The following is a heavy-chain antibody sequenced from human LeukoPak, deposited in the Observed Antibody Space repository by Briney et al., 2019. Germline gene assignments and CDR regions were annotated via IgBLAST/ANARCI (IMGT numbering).Heavy chain of an antibody. CDR2: IYPGDSDT. CDR3: ARLKSAVARDAFDI. CDR1: GCTFTNYW. Sequence: PGAALQISCKGAGCTFTNYWIACVRRMPAKSLEGRGIIYPGDSDTRYSPSFQDQVTISADKSVNTAYLQWSSLKASDTAMYYCARLKSAVARDAFDIWAQGTMVTVSS. D-gene: IGHD6-19*01. J-gene: IGHJ3*02. V-gene: IGHV5-51*03.